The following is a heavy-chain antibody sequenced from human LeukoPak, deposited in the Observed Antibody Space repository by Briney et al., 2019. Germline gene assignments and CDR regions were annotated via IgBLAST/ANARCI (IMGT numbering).Heavy chain of an antibody. CDR2: ISYDGSNK. V-gene: IGHV3-30-3*01. J-gene: IGHJ4*02. CDR3: ARERAGSGTDY. CDR1: GFTFSSYA. D-gene: IGHD1-1*01. Sequence: PGGSLRLSCAASGFTFSSYAMHWVRQAPGKGLEWVAVISYDGSNKYYADSVKGRFTISRDNSKNTLYLQMNSLRAEDTAVYYCARERAGSGTDYWGQGTLVTVSS.